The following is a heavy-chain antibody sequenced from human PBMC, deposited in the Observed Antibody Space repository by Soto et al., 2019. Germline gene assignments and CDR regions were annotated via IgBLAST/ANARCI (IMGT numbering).Heavy chain of an antibody. V-gene: IGHV1-3*01. J-gene: IGHJ6*02. CDR2: INAGNGNT. CDR1: GYTFTSYA. Sequence: QVQLVQSGAEVKKPGASVKVSCKASGYTFTSYAMNWVRQAPGQRLEWMGWINAGNGNTKYSQKFQGRVTITRDTSASTVYMELSSLGSEDTDVYYCGSDPIFTGMDVWGQGTTVTVSS. CDR3: GSDPIFTGMDV.